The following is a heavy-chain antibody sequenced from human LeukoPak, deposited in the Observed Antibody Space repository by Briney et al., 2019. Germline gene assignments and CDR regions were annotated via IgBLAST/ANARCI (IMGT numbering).Heavy chain of an antibody. Sequence: GGSLRLSCAASGFTVSSNYMSWVRQAPGKGLEWVSVIYSGGSTYYADSVKGRFTISRDNSKNTLYLQMNSPRAEDTAVYYCARGDGYNSYYFDYWGQGTLVTVSS. CDR2: IYSGGST. D-gene: IGHD5-24*01. CDR3: ARGDGYNSYYFDY. V-gene: IGHV3-53*01. CDR1: GFTVSSNY. J-gene: IGHJ4*02.